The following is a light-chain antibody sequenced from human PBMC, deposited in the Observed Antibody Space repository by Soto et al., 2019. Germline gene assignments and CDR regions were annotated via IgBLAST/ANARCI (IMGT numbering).Light chain of an antibody. CDR1: KLGDKY. V-gene: IGLV3-1*01. J-gene: IGLJ1*01. CDR2: QDS. Sequence: SYELTQPPSVSVSPGQTASITCSGDKLGDKYACWYQQKPGQSPVLVIYQDSKRPSGIPERFSGSNSGNTATLTISGTQAMAEADYYCQAWDSSTGVFGTGTKLTVL. CDR3: QAWDSSTGV.